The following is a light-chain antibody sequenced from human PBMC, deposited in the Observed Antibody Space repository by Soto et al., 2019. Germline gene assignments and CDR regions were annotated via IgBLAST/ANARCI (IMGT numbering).Light chain of an antibody. CDR1: QSVNY. Sequence: EIALTQSPGTLSLSPGERATLSCTASQSVNYVAWYQQKAGQGPRLLIYGASNRATGIPDRFSASGSGTDFTLTISRLEPEDSAVYYCQQYGRSPPRTFGQGTKLEIK. V-gene: IGKV3-20*01. CDR3: QQYGRSPPRT. J-gene: IGKJ2*01. CDR2: GAS.